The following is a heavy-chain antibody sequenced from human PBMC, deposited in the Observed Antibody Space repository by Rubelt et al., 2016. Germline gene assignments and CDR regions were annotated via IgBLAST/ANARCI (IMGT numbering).Heavy chain of an antibody. J-gene: IGHJ3*02. CDR3: ASGSSEWLMDAFDI. V-gene: IGHV4-39*01. CDR1: GGSISGSSYY. CDR2: IFSSGST. Sequence: QQQLQESGPGLVKPSETLSLTCIVSGGSISGSSYYWGWIRQPPGKGLEWIASIFSSGSTSYSPSLKSRVTISVDTSKNQFSLKLSSVTAADTAVYYCASGSSEWLMDAFDIWGQGTTVTVSS. D-gene: IGHD1-26*01.